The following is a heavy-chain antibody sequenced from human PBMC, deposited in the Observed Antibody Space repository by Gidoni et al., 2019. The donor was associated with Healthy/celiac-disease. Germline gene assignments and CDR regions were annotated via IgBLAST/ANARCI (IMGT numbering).Heavy chain of an antibody. CDR3: ARLGGLMGATDY. Sequence: EVQLVESGGGLVKPGGSLRLSCAASGFTFSSYSMNWVRQAPGKGLEWVSSISSSSSYIYYADSVKGRFTISRDNAKNSLYLQMNSLRAEDTAVYYCARLGGLMGATDYWGQGTLVTVSS. J-gene: IGHJ4*02. D-gene: IGHD1-26*01. CDR2: ISSSSSYI. V-gene: IGHV3-21*01. CDR1: GFTFSSYS.